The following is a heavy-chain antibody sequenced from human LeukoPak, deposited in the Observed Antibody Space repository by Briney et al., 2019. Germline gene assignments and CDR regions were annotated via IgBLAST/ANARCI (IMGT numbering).Heavy chain of an antibody. J-gene: IGHJ4*02. CDR1: GGSISSGGYS. V-gene: IGHV4-30-2*01. CDR3: ARGLWGDYVVDYFDY. D-gene: IGHD4-17*01. Sequence: QPSETLSLTCAVSGGSISSGGYSWSWIRQPPGKGLEWIGYIYHSGSTYYNPSLKSRVTISVDRSKNQFSLKLSSVTAADTAVYYCARGLWGDYVVDYFDYWGQGTLVTVSS. CDR2: IYHSGST.